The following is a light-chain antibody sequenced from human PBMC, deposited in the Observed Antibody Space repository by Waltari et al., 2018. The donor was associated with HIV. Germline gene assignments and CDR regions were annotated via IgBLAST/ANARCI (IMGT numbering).Light chain of an antibody. CDR1: NRDVGDYHY. CDR3: SSYTSTSIPV. V-gene: IGLV2-14*01. CDR2: EVR. J-gene: IGLJ2*01. Sequence: SALTQPASVSGSPGQSITISCTGTNRDVGDYHYVSWYKQHPGKAPKLRIFEVRYRPSGVSKRFSGSTSGNTASLTISGLQAEDEADYYCSSYTSTSIPVFGGGTKLTVL.